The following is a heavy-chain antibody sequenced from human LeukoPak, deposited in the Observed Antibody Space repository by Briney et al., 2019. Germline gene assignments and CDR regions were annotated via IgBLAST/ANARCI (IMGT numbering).Heavy chain of an antibody. Sequence: TGGSLRLSCAASGFTFDKYWMSWVRQAPGKGLEWVANIKQDGSEKYYVDSVKGRFTISRDNAENSLFLKMNSLRAEDTAVYFCASAGGDSRSPLPFYYWGQGTLVTVSS. CDR2: IKQDGSEK. D-gene: IGHD6-6*01. CDR1: GFTFDKYW. J-gene: IGHJ4*02. CDR3: ASAGGDSRSPLPFYY. V-gene: IGHV3-7*03.